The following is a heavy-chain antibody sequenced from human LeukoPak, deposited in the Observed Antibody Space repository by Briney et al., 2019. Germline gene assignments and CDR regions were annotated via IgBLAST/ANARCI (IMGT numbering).Heavy chain of an antibody. CDR3: ARHSYSGYDYFDY. D-gene: IGHD5-12*01. J-gene: IGHJ4*02. V-gene: IGHV4-59*01. CDR1: GGSISSYY. CDR2: IYYSGST. Sequence: SETLSLTCTVSGGSISSYYWSWIRQPPGKGLEWIGYIYYSGSTNYNPSLKSRVTISVDTSKNRFSLKLSSVTAADTAVYYCARHSYSGYDYFDYWGQGTLVTVSS.